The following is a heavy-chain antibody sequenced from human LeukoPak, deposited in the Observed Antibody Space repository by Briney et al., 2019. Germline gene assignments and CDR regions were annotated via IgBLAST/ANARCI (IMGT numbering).Heavy chain of an antibody. CDR2: INHSGST. V-gene: IGHV4-34*01. CDR1: GGSFSGYY. D-gene: IGHD3-10*01. CDR3: ARGTDYYGSGSYYNLLGFFDY. J-gene: IGHJ4*02. Sequence: SETLSLTCAVYGGSFSGYYWSWVRQPPGKGLEWIGEINHSGSTNYNPSLKSRVTISVDTSKNQFSLKLSSVTAADTAVYYCARGTDYYGSGSYYNLLGFFDYWGQGTLVTVSS.